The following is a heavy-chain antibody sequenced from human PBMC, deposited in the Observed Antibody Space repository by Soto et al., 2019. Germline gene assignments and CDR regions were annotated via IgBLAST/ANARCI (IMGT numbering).Heavy chain of an antibody. D-gene: IGHD5-12*01. Sequence: NPSETLSLTCTVSGGSISSSSYYWGWIRQPPGKGLEWIGNIYYSGSTYYNPSLKSRVTISVDTSKNQFSLKLSSVTAADTAVYYCARRMSWYGYNLGYYLAYRAQGSPVTGSA. J-gene: IGHJ4*02. CDR1: GGSISSSSYY. CDR3: ARRMSWYGYNLGYYLAY. V-gene: IGHV4-39*01. CDR2: IYYSGST.